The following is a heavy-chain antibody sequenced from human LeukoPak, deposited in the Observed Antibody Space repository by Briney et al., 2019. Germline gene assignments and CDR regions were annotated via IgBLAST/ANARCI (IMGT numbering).Heavy chain of an antibody. CDR1: GGSISSYY. CDR2: IYYSGST. Sequence: SETLSLTCTVSGGSISSYYWSWIRQPPGKGLEWIGYIYYSGSTNYNPSLRSRVTISVDTSKNQFSLKLSSVTAADTAVYYCARSNRPYTPSDYWGQGTLVTVSS. J-gene: IGHJ4*02. V-gene: IGHV4-59*01. CDR3: ARSNRPYTPSDY. D-gene: IGHD2-2*02.